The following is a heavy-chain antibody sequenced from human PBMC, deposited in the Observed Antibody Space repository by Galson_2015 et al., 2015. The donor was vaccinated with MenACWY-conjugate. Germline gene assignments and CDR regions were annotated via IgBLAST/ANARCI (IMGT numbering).Heavy chain of an antibody. CDR2: IYYSGTT. J-gene: IGHJ1*01. V-gene: IGHV4-39*01. D-gene: IGHD1-1*01. CDR1: GASVRSMSYQ. Sequence: SETLSLTCTVSGASVRSMSYQWGWVRQSPGNGLEWIGTIYYSGTTYSSPSLKSRVTISVDTSKNQVSLKLNSVTAADTAVYYCASPVDSHDINWYGGYFQHWGQGTPVIVSS. CDR3: ASPVDSHDINWYGGYFQH.